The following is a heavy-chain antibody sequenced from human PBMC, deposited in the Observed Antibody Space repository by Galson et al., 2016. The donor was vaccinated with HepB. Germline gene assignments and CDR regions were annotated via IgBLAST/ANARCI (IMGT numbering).Heavy chain of an antibody. Sequence: QSGAEVKKPGESLKISCKGSGYSFTSYWIDWVRQMPGKGLEWMGIIYPGDSDTRYSPSFQGQVTISADKSINTAYLQWRSLKASDTAMYYCARHRRYCTNGVCYPGAFDIWGQGTMVTVSS. CDR3: ARHRRYCTNGVCYPGAFDI. CDR2: IYPGDSDT. D-gene: IGHD2-8*01. CDR1: GYSFTSYW. V-gene: IGHV5-51*01. J-gene: IGHJ3*02.